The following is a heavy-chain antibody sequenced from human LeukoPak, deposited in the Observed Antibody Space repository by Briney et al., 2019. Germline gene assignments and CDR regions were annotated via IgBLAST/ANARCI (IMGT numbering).Heavy chain of an antibody. J-gene: IGHJ5*02. Sequence: SETLSLTCIVSGGSISTSTYYWAWVRQPPGKGLEWIGEINHSGSTNYNPSLKSRVTISVDTSKNQFSLKLSSVTAADTAVYYCARHGYGDYEDWFDPWGQGTLVTVSS. CDR2: INHSGST. CDR3: ARHGYGDYEDWFDP. V-gene: IGHV4-39*01. CDR1: GGSISTSTYY. D-gene: IGHD4-17*01.